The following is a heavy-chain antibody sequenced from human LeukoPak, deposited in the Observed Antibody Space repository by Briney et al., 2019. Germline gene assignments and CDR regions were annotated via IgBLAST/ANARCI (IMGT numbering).Heavy chain of an antibody. D-gene: IGHD1-1*01. CDR1: GFSFSSYW. V-gene: IGHV3-74*01. CDR3: ISDHTGHDDY. CDR2: INIDGSTT. Sequence: GGSLRLSCAASGFSFSSYWMHWVRQAPGKGLVWVSRINIDGSTTTYADSVKGRFTISRDNAKNTLSLQMNSLRAEDTAVYYCISDHTGHDDYWGQGTLVSVSS. J-gene: IGHJ4*02.